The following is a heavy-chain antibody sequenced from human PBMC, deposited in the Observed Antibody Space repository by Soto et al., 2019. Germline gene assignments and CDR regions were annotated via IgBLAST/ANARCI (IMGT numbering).Heavy chain of an antibody. Sequence: GGSLRLSCAASGFTFSSYGMHWVRQAPGKGLEWVAVIWYDGSNKYYADSVKGRFTISRDNSKNTLYLQMNSLRAEDTAVYYCARDRRYSYGSGSGMDVWGQGTTVTVSS. CDR3: ARDRRYSYGSGSGMDV. CDR1: GFTFSSYG. CDR2: IWYDGSNK. J-gene: IGHJ6*02. V-gene: IGHV3-33*01. D-gene: IGHD5-18*01.